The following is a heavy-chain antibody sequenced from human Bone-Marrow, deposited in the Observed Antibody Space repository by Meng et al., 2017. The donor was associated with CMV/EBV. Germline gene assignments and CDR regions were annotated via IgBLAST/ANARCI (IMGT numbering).Heavy chain of an antibody. CDR3: ARDRDYSGSYYFDY. J-gene: IGHJ4*02. D-gene: IGHD1-26*01. CDR2: ISYDGSNK. V-gene: IGHV3-30*04. CDR1: GFTFSSYA. Sequence: GESLKISCAASGFTFSSYAMHWVRQAPGKGLEWVAVISYDGSNKYYADSVKGRFTISRDNSKNTLYLQMNSLRAEDTAGYHCARDRDYSGSYYFDYWGQGTLVTVSS.